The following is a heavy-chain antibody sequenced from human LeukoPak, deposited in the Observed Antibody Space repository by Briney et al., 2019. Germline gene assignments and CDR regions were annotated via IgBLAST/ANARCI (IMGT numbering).Heavy chain of an antibody. CDR2: FDPEDGET. CDR3: AADRVLMLFGELSGALDI. J-gene: IGHJ3*02. D-gene: IGHD3-10*01. Sequence: ASVKVSCKVSGYSLTESSMYWVRQAPGKGLEWMGGFDPEDGETIYAQKFQGRVTMTEDTSTDTAYMELGSLRSEDTAVYYSAADRVLMLFGELSGALDIWGQGTMVTVSS. V-gene: IGHV1-24*01. CDR1: GYSLTESS.